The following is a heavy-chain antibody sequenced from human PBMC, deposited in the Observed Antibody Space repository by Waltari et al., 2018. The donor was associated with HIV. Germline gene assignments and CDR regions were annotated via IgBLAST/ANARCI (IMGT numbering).Heavy chain of an antibody. CDR1: GFSFNNYW. Sequence: EVQLAESGGGLVQPGGSLRLPCLAPGFSFNNYWMHWVRQAPGKGLIWVAQIGPDGGNVRYADSVKGRFIISRDNAKNTLYLQMNSLRAEDTAVYYCTRDDPGPTPIDFWGQGTLVTVSP. CDR2: IGPDGGNV. J-gene: IGHJ4*02. D-gene: IGHD2-15*01. V-gene: IGHV3-74*01. CDR3: TRDDPGPTPIDF.